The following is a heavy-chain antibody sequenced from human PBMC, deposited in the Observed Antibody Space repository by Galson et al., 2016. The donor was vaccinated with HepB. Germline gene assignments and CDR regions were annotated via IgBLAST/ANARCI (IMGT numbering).Heavy chain of an antibody. CDR3: ARAPRFLEWISLDY. CDR2: ISVYNGHT. J-gene: IGHJ4*02. D-gene: IGHD3-3*01. CDR1: GYTFSSYG. Sequence: SVKVSCKASGYTFSSYGISWVRQAPGQGLEWMGWISVYNGHTSHAQKFEGRVTMTTDTSTTTAYLELRSLKSDDTAVYYCARAPRFLEWISLDYWGQGALVTVSS. V-gene: IGHV1-18*01.